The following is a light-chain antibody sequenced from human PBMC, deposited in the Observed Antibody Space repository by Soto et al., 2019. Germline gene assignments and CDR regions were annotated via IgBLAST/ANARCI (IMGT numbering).Light chain of an antibody. CDR3: QQYGSSPPDT. CDR2: GAS. Sequence: EIVLTQSPGTLSLSPGERATLSCRASQSVSSSYLAWYQQKPGQAPRLLIYGASSRATGIPDRFSGSGSGTDVTLTISRLEPEDFALYYCQQYGSSPPDTFGQGTKLEIK. J-gene: IGKJ2*01. V-gene: IGKV3-20*01. CDR1: QSVSSSY.